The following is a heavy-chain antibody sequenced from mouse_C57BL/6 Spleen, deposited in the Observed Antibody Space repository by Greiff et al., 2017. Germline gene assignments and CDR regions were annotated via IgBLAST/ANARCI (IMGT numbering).Heavy chain of an antibody. D-gene: IGHD1-1*01. Sequence: VKLMESGAELVRPGASVTLSCKASGYTFTDYEMHWVKQTPVHGLEWIGAIDPETGGTAYNQKFKGKAILTADKSSSTAYMELRSLTSEDSAVYYCTTYYGSSYAGWGQGTTLTVSS. CDR1: GYTFTDYE. CDR3: TTYYGSSYAG. CDR2: IDPETGGT. V-gene: IGHV1-15*01. J-gene: IGHJ2*01.